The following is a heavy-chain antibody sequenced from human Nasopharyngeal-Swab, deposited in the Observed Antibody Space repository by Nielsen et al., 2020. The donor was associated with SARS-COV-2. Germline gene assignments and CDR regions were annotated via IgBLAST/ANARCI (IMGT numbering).Heavy chain of an antibody. V-gene: IGHV3-7*03. CDR2: IKEDGSEK. CDR3: AKTFLIAPRTYDY. CDR1: GFTFSSYW. D-gene: IGHD2/OR15-2a*01. Sequence: GGSLRLSCAASGFTFSSYWMSWVRQAPGKGLEWVANIKEDGSEKYYVDSVKGRFTISRDNAKNSLYLQMDSLRPDDTALYYCAKTFLIAPRTYDYWGQATLVTVSS. J-gene: IGHJ4*02.